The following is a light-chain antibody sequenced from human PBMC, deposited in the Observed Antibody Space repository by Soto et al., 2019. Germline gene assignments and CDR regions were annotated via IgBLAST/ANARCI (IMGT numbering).Light chain of an antibody. V-gene: IGKV3-11*01. J-gene: IGKJ4*01. CDR1: QSVSSY. Sequence: EIVLTQSPATQSLSPGERATLSCRASQSVSSYLVWYQQKPGQAPRLLIYDASNRATGIPARFSGSGSGTDFTLTISSLEPEDFPVYYCQQRSNWPLTFGGGTKVDIK. CDR2: DAS. CDR3: QQRSNWPLT.